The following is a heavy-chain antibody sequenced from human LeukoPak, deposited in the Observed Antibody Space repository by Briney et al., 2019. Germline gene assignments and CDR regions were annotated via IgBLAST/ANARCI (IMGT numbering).Heavy chain of an antibody. CDR2: ISAYNGNT. D-gene: IGHD3-10*01. CDR3: ARESLWFGELLPNYYYYYYMDV. V-gene: IGHV1-18*01. J-gene: IGHJ6*03. CDR1: GYTFTSYG. Sequence: AASVKVSCKASGYTFTSYGISWVRQAPGQGLEWMGWISAYNGNTNYAQKLQGRVTMTTDTSTSTAYMELRSLRSDDTAVYYCARESLWFGELLPNYYYYYYMDVWGKGTTVTISS.